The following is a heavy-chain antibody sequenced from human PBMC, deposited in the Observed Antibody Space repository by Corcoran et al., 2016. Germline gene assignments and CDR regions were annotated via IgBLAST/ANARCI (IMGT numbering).Heavy chain of an antibody. J-gene: IGHJ6*02. D-gene: IGHD5-18*01. Sequence: QLQLQESGPGLVKPSETLSLTCTVSGGSISSSSYYWGWIRQPPGKGLEWIGSIYYSGSTYYNPSLKSRVTISVDTSKNQFSLKLSSVTAADTAGYYCARGGGGIQLWFPYYYYGMDVWGQGTTVTVSS. CDR1: GGSISSSSYY. V-gene: IGHV4-39*07. CDR3: ARGGGGIQLWFPYYYYGMDV. CDR2: IYYSGST.